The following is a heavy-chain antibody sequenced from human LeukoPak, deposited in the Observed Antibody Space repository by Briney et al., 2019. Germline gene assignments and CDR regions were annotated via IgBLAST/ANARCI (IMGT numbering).Heavy chain of an antibody. CDR1: GFTFDDYG. CDR2: INWNWGST. V-gene: IGHV3-20*04. D-gene: IGHD6-13*01. CDR3: TRDKGSSSWYTFDI. J-gene: IGHJ3*02. Sequence: RSGGSLRLSCAASGFTFDDYGMAWVRQAPGKGLEWVSGINWNWGSTGYAGSVKGRFTISRDNAKNSLYLQMNSLGAEDTALYYCTRDKGSSSWYTFDIWGQGTRVTVSS.